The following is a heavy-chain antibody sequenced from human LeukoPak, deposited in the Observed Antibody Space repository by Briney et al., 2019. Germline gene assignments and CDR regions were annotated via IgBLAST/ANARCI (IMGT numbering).Heavy chain of an antibody. J-gene: IGHJ4*02. CDR1: GFTFSNAW. V-gene: IGHV3-15*01. CDR3: TTAPAAMIVAY. CDR2: IKSKTDGATT. Sequence: PGGSLRLSCAASGFTFSNAWMSWVRQAPGKGLEWVGRIKSKTDGATTDYAAPVKGRFSISRDDSKNTLYLEMNSLKTEDTAVYYCTTAPAAMIVAYWGQGTLVTVSS. D-gene: IGHD3-22*01.